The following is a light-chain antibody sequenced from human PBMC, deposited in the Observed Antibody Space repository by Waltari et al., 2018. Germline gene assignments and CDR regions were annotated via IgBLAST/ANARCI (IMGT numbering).Light chain of an antibody. CDR1: QSVSSF. CDR3: QQRSNWPWT. J-gene: IGKJ1*01. CDR2: DAS. V-gene: IGKV3-11*01. Sequence: EIVLTQSPATLSLSPGERANLSCRASQSVSSFLAWYRQKPGQAPRLLVYDASNRATGIPARFSGSGSGTDFTLTISSLEPEDFAVYYCQQRSNWPWTFGQGTKVEIK.